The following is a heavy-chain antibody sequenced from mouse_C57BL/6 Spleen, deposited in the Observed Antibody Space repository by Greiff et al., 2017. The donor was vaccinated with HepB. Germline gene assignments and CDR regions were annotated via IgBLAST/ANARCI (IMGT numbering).Heavy chain of an antibody. V-gene: IGHV10-3*01. CDR3: VRDQNYYGYYYAMDY. CDR1: GFTFNTYA. J-gene: IGHJ4*01. Sequence: EVQGVESGGGLVQPKGSLKLSCAASGFTFNTYAMHWVRQAPGKGLEWVARIRSKSSNYATYYADSVKDRFTISRDDSQSMLYLQMNNLKTEDTAMYYCVRDQNYYGYYYAMDYWGQGTSVTVSS. D-gene: IGHD1-1*01. CDR2: IRSKSSNYAT.